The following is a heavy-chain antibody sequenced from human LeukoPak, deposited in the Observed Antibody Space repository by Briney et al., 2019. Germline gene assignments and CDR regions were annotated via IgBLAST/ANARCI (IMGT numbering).Heavy chain of an antibody. Sequence: PGGSLRLSCAASGFTFSNYWMSWVRQAPGKGLEWVANIKQYGSEKYYVDSVKGRFTVSRDNAKNSLYLQMNSLRAEDTAVYYCARGDYFGSGTSFIDAFDIWAKGQWSPSL. CDR3: ARGDYFGSGTSFIDAFDI. V-gene: IGHV3-7*01. J-gene: IGHJ3*02. CDR2: IKQYGSEK. CDR1: GFTFSNYW. D-gene: IGHD3-10*01.